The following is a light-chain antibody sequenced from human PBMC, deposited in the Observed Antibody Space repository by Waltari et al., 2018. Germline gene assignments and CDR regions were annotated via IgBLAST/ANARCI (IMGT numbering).Light chain of an antibody. V-gene: IGLV2-23*01. J-gene: IGLJ2*01. Sequence: QSALTQPSSGSRAPGQSINLPCTWTSSDLGGYNFFSWYQQPPGKAPKVLFYEGTMRPSGISNRFSGSKSGNTASLTISGLQAEDEADYYCCSYAGRITFVVFGGGTKLTVL. CDR3: CSYAGRITFVV. CDR1: SSDLGGYNF. CDR2: EGT.